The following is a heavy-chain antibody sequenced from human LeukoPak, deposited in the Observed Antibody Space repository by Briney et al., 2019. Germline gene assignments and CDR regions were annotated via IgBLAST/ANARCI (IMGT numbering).Heavy chain of an antibody. V-gene: IGHV3-48*01. CDR2: ISSSSSTI. J-gene: IGHJ4*02. D-gene: IGHD3-10*01. CDR1: GFTFSSSS. CDR3: AKRNSGGPYYFDY. Sequence: GGSLRLSCAASGFTFSSSSMNWVRQAPGKGLEWVSYISSSSSTIYYADSVKGRFTISRDNSKNTLYLQMNSLRADDTAIYHCAKRNSGGPYYFDYWGQGTLVTVSS.